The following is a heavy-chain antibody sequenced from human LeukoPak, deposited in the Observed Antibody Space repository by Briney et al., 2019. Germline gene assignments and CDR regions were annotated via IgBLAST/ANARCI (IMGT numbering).Heavy chain of an antibody. CDR3: ASLATMIVVAKGGGDY. CDR2: INHSGST. D-gene: IGHD3-22*01. V-gene: IGHV4-34*01. Sequence: SETLSLTCAVYGGSFSGYYWSWIRQPPGKGLEGIGEINHSGSTNYNPSLKSRVTISVDTSKNQFSLKLSSVTAADTAVYYCASLATMIVVAKGGGDYWGQGTLVTVSS. CDR1: GGSFSGYY. J-gene: IGHJ4*02.